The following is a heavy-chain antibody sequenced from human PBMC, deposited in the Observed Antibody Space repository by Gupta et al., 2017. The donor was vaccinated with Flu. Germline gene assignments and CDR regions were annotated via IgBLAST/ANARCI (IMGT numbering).Heavy chain of an antibody. CDR3: AKARNEVVAAAANY. J-gene: IGHJ4*02. D-gene: IGHD2-15*01. V-gene: IGHV3-23*01. Sequence: EVQLLESGGGLVQPGGSLRLSCAASGFSFSGYAMNWVRQAPGKGLEWVSVISGSGGVTYYADSVRGRFTISRDNSNNTLYLQLNSLRAEDTAVYYCAKARNEVVAAAANYWGQGTLVTVSS. CDR2: ISGSGGVT. CDR1: GFSFSGYA.